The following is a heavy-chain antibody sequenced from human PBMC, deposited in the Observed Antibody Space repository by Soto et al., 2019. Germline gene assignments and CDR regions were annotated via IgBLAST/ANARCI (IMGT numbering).Heavy chain of an antibody. CDR3: ASFRRRGYSGYDWDY. CDR2: INPNSGGT. D-gene: IGHD5-12*01. V-gene: IGHV1-2*02. Sequence: ASVKVSCKASGYTFTGYYMHWVRQAPGQGLEWMGWINPNSGGTNYAQKFQGRVTMTRDTSISTAYMELSRLRSDDTAVYYCASFRRRGYSGYDWDYRGQGTLVTVSS. CDR1: GYTFTGYY. J-gene: IGHJ4*02.